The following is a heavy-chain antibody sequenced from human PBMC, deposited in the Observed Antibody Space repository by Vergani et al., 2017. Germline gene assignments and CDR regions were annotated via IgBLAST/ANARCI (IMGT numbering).Heavy chain of an antibody. CDR1: ESSFISNE. Sequence: EVMLVQAGAEVKKPGASLKISCKYAESSFISNEIAWVRQMSGKGLQWMGNINPIDSKIAYSPSFQGQAIMSLDKSITTAYLQWRSLKASDTATYYGAKTHDFSSLYSSYNWLDPWGQGTQVTVSS. CDR3: AKTHDFSSLYSSYNWLDP. V-gene: IGHV5-51*03. D-gene: IGHD3-3*01. J-gene: IGHJ5*02. CDR2: INPIDSKI.